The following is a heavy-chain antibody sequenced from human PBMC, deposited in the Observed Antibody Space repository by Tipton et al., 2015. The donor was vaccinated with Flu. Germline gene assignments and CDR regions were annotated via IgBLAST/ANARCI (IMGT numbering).Heavy chain of an antibody. CDR2: IYYSGST. J-gene: IGHJ4*02. Sequence: TLSLTCTVSGGSISSSSYYWGWIRQPPGKGLEWIGSIYYSGSTYYNPSLKSRVTISVDTSKNQFSLKLSSVTAADTAVYYCARGRLLWFGELFPDYWGQGTLVTVSS. CDR3: ARGRLLWFGELFPDY. CDR1: GGSISSSSYY. V-gene: IGHV4-39*07. D-gene: IGHD3-10*01.